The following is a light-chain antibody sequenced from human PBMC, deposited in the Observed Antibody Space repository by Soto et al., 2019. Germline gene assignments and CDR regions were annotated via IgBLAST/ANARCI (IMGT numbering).Light chain of an antibody. CDR1: QSVSGN. CDR3: QHYNNWPRT. J-gene: IGKJ1*01. V-gene: IGKV3-15*01. CDR2: GAS. Sequence: EIVMTQSPVTLSVSPGERATLSCRASQSVSGNLAWYQQKPGQAPRLLIYGASTRATGIPARFSGSGSGTEFTLTISSLHSEDFAVYYCQHYNNWPRTFGQGTKVEIK.